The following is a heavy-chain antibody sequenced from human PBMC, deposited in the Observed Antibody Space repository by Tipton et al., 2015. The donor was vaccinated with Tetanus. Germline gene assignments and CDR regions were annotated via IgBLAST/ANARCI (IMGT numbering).Heavy chain of an antibody. J-gene: IGHJ4*02. V-gene: IGHV4-39*01. CDR3: ARHSIIGTKAFDY. Sequence: LRLSCSVSGGSISNNNYYWGWMRQTPGKGLEWIGSLYYTGSTSDNPFFKSRVTVSVGTSKNQFSLKVTSVTAADTAVYYCARHSIIGTKAFDYWGQGTLVTVSS. CDR2: LYYTGST. CDR1: GGSISNNNYY. D-gene: IGHD1-20*01.